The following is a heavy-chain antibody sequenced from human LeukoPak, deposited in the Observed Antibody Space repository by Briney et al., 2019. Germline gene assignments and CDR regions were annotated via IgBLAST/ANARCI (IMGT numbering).Heavy chain of an antibody. CDR1: GGTFSSYA. J-gene: IGHJ4*02. CDR2: IIPIFGTA. Sequence: GASVKVSCKASGGTFSSYAISWVRQAPGQGLEWMGGIIPIFGTANYAQKFQGRVTITADESTSTAYMELSSLRSEDTAVYYCARARTDYGGNSGDFDYWGQGTLVTVSS. D-gene: IGHD4-23*01. V-gene: IGHV1-69*13. CDR3: ARARTDYGGNSGDFDY.